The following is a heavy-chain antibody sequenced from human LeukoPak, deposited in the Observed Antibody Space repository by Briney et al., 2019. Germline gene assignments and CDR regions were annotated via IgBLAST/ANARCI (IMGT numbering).Heavy chain of an antibody. J-gene: IGHJ4*02. CDR1: GGTFSSYA. CDR3: ARVAEVSSQPLWD. D-gene: IGHD1-26*01. V-gene: IGHV1-69*05. Sequence: SVKVSCKASGGTFSSYAISWVRQAPGQGLEWMGGIIPIFGTANYAQKFQGRVTITTDESTSTAYMELSRLRSEDTAVYYCARVAEVSSQPLWDWGQGTLVTVSS. CDR2: IIPIFGTA.